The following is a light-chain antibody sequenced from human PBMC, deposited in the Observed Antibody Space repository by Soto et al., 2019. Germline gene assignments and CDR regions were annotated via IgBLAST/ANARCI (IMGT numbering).Light chain of an antibody. CDR1: SSNIGSTYD. J-gene: IGLJ1*01. CDR2: GNT. Sequence: QSVLTQPPSVSGAPGQRVTISCTGSSSNIGSTYDVQWYQQLPGTAPKLLIHGNTNRPSGVPDRFSGSKSGTSASLAITGLQADDEANNSCQSYDDSRSFHYASGPGTKVTVL. V-gene: IGLV1-40*01. CDR3: QSYDDSRSFHYA.